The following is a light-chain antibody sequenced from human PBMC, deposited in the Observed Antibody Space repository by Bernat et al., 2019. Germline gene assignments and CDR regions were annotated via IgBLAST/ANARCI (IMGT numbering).Light chain of an antibody. Sequence: DIQMTQSPSTLSASVGDRVTITCRASQTISTWLTWYQQKPGKAPKVLTYKASSLESGVPSRFSGSGSGTEFTLTISSLQPDDLATYYCQQYNSFPLTFGGGTKVEIK. CDR1: QTISTW. CDR3: QQYNSFPLT. J-gene: IGKJ4*01. CDR2: KAS. V-gene: IGKV1-5*03.